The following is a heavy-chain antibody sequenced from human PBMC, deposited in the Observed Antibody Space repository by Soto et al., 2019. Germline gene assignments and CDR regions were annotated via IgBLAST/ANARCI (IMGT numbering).Heavy chain of an antibody. CDR2: IWYDGSNK. V-gene: IGHV3-33*01. Sequence: QVQLVESGGGVVQPGRSLRLSCAASGFTFSSYGMHWVRQAPGKGLEWVAVIWYDGSNKYYADSVKGRFTISRDNSKNTMYLQMNSLRAEDTAVYYCARGWGTYYDYVWGSYRQGSFDYWGQGTLVTVSS. CDR1: GFTFSSYG. CDR3: ARGWGTYYDYVWGSYRQGSFDY. D-gene: IGHD3-16*02. J-gene: IGHJ4*02.